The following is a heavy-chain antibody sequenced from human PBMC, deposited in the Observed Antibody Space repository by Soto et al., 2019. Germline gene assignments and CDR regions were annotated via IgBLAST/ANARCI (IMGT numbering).Heavy chain of an antibody. CDR1: GFTFSSYG. D-gene: IGHD6-13*01. V-gene: IGHV3-30*18. J-gene: IGHJ4*02. CDR2: ISYDGSNK. Sequence: GGSLRLSCAASGFTFSSYGMHWVRQAPGKGLEWVAVISYDGSNKYYADSVKGRFTISRDNSKNTLYLQMNSLRAEDTAVYYCAKDQGDSSSWYGLLDYWGQGTLVTVSS. CDR3: AKDQGDSSSWYGLLDY.